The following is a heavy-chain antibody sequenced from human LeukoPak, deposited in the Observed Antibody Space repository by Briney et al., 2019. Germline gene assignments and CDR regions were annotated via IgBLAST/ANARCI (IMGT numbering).Heavy chain of an antibody. CDR1: GYSFSNYW. Sequence: GESLKISCKGSGYSFSNYWIGWVRQMPGKGLEWMGIIYPADSDTRSCPSFQGQVTISADKSISTAYLQWNSLKASDTAMYYCARQNYDILTGYYNFDYWGQGTLVTVSS. CDR2: IYPADSDT. CDR3: ARQNYDILTGYYNFDY. D-gene: IGHD3-9*01. V-gene: IGHV5-51*01. J-gene: IGHJ4*02.